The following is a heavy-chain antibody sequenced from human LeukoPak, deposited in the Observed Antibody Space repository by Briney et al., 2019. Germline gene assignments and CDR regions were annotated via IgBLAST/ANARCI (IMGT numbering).Heavy chain of an antibody. CDR3: AKALDYWYFDY. Sequence: GGSLRLSCAASGFTFSNYAMSWVRQAPGKGVEWVSAISGRPSYADSVKGRFTISRDNSKNTLYLQVNSLRAEDTAVYYCAKALDYWYFDYWGQGTLVTVSS. CDR1: GFTFSNYA. CDR2: ISGRP. J-gene: IGHJ4*02. V-gene: IGHV3-23*01. D-gene: IGHD2/OR15-2a*01.